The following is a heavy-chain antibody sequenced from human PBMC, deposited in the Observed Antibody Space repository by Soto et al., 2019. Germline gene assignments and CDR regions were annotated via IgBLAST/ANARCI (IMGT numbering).Heavy chain of an antibody. J-gene: IGHJ4*02. Sequence: QVQLQESGPGLVKTSQTPSLTCTVTGGTISSGDYYWSWIRQPPGKGLEWIGYIYYSGSTYYNPSLKSRVTISVDTSKNHFSLKLSSVTAADTAVYYCATIKLGSNRLDYWGQGTLVTVSS. CDR3: ATIKLGSNRLDY. D-gene: IGHD3-10*01. CDR2: IYYSGST. CDR1: GGTISSGDYY. V-gene: IGHV4-30-4*01.